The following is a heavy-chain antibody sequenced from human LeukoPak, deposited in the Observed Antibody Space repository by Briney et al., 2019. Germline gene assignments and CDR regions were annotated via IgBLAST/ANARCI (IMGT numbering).Heavy chain of an antibody. D-gene: IGHD3-22*01. V-gene: IGHV3-23*01. CDR2: ISGSGSGT. CDR1: GFTFSSYA. Sequence: GGSLRLSCAASGFTFSSYAMNWVRQAPGRGLEWVSTISGSGSGTYYADSVKGRFTISRDNSKNTLYPQMSSLRADDTAVYYCAKLEGTAITMTDYWGQGTLVTVSS. CDR3: AKLEGTAITMTDY. J-gene: IGHJ4*02.